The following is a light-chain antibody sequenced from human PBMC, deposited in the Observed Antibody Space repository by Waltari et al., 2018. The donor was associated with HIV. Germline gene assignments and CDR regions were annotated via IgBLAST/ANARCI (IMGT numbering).Light chain of an antibody. CDR1: NSDGGGYDF. Sequence: QSALTQPASVSGSPGQSITISCTGTNSDGGGYDFVSWYQQHPGKAPKLMIYDVTKRPSEVSIRFSCSKSGDTASLTISGLQAEDEADYYSSSYTITNTRFGGGTRLTVL. J-gene: IGLJ2*01. CDR3: SSYTITNTR. CDR2: DVT. V-gene: IGLV2-14*03.